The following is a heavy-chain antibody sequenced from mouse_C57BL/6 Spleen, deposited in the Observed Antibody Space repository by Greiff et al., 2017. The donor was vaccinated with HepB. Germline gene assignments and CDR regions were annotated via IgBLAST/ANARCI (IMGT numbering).Heavy chain of an antibody. J-gene: IGHJ2*01. D-gene: IGHD1-1*01. CDR1: GFTFTDYY. CDR3: ASSHYYGSPFDY. V-gene: IGHV7-3*01. Sequence: EVKLVESGGGLVQPGGSLSLSCAASGFTFTDYYMSWVRQPPGKALEWLGFIRNKANGYTTEYSASVEGRFTISRDNSQSILYLQMNALRAEDSATYYCASSHYYGSPFDYWGQGTTLTVSS. CDR2: IRNKANGYTT.